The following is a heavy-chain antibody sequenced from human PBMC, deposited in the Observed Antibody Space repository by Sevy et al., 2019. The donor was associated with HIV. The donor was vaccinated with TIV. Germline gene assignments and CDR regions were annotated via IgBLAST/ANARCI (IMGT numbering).Heavy chain of an antibody. J-gene: IGHJ5*01. CDR1: GFTFRSFS. CDR3: ARDAARVIVPTAGFDS. D-gene: IGHD1-1*01. CDR2: IWYDGRTE. V-gene: IGHV3-33*01. Sequence: GGSLRLSCVASGFTFRSFSMHWVRQAPGKGLEWVAAIWYDGRTERYADSVQGRFTISRDNSKKTLYLQMNSLRDEDTAIYYWARDAARVIVPTAGFDSWGQGTLVTVSS.